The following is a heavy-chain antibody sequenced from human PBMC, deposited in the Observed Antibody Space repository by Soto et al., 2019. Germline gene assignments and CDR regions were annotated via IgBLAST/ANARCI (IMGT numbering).Heavy chain of an antibody. CDR1: GFTFDDYA. CDR2: ISWNSGSI. V-gene: IGHV3-9*01. CDR3: AKDSGANSSSV. J-gene: IGHJ4*02. D-gene: IGHD6-13*01. Sequence: EVQLVESGGGLVQPGRSLRLSCAASGFTFDDYAMHWVRQAPGKGLEWVSGISWNSGSIGYADSVKGRFTISRDNAKNSRYLQMNSLRAEDTALYYCAKDSGANSSSVWGQGTLVTVSS.